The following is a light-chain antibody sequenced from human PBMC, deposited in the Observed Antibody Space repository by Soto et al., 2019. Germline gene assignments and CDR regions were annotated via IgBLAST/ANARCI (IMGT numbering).Light chain of an antibody. CDR1: TSDVGGYNS. CDR3: SSRTSTSTRV. Sequence: QSVLTQPASVSGSPGQSSTISCTGTTSDVGGYNSVSWYQQHPGKAPELMIYDVSNRPSGISYRFSGSKSGNTASLTISGLQAEDEADYYCSSRTSTSTRVFGTGTKVTVL. CDR2: DVS. J-gene: IGLJ1*01. V-gene: IGLV2-14*01.